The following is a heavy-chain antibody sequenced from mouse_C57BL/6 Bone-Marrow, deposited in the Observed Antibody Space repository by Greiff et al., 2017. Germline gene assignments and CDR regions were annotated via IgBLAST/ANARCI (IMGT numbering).Heavy chain of an antibody. CDR1: GFNIKDDY. CDR3: TGSQAWFAY. J-gene: IGHJ3*01. V-gene: IGHV14-4*01. CDR2: IDPENGDT. D-gene: IGHD1-1*01. Sequence: VQLQQPGAELVRPGASVKLSCTASGFNIKDDYMHWVKQRPEQGLEWIGWIDPENGDTEYASKFQGKATITADTSSNPAYLQLSSLTSEDTAVDYCTGSQAWFAYWGQGTLVTVSA.